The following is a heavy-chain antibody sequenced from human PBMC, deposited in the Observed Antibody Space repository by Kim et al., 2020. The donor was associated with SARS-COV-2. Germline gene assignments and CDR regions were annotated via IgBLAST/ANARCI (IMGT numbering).Heavy chain of an antibody. D-gene: IGHD6-19*01. CDR1: GFTFSSYA. CDR2: ISGSGGST. CDR3: AKATSVAVAGTGEGAY. J-gene: IGHJ4*02. Sequence: GGSLRLSCAASGFTFSSYAMSWVRQAPGKGLEWVSGISGSGGSTYYADSVKGRFTISRDNSKNTLYLQMNSLRAEDTAVYYCAKATSVAVAGTGEGAYWGQGTLVTVSS. V-gene: IGHV3-23*01.